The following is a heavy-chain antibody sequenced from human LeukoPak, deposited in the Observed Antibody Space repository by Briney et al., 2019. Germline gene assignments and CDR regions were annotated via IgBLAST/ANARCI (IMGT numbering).Heavy chain of an antibody. CDR2: INQVSSHI. V-gene: IGHV3-21*01. J-gene: IGHJ4*02. CDR1: GFTFDDYA. Sequence: GSLRLSCAASGFTFDDYAMHWVRQAPGKGLEWVSSINQVSSHIYYADSVRGRFTISRDNAKNSLYLQMSSLRAEDTAVYYCTRDPTQYLRYGYFDHWGQGTLVTVSS. D-gene: IGHD4-11*01. CDR3: TRDPTQYLRYGYFDH.